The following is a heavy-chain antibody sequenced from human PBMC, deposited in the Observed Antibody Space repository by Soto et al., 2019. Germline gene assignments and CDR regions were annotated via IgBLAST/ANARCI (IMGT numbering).Heavy chain of an antibody. J-gene: IGHJ4*02. D-gene: IGHD6-13*01. V-gene: IGHV4-4*02. CDR2: IYHSGTT. CDR3: AFPATADFDY. CDR1: GGSISNTNW. Sequence: QVQLQESGPGLVKPSGTLSLTCAVSGGSISNTNWWTWVRQSPGRGLEWIGEIYHSGTTNYSPSLKSRVNIAVDMSTNHLSLTLISVTAADTAVYYCAFPATADFDYWGKGILVTVSS.